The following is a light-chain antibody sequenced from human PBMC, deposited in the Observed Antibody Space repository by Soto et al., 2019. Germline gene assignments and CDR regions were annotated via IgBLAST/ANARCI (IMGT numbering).Light chain of an antibody. V-gene: IGKV3-20*01. CDR3: QQYANSWT. J-gene: IGKJ1*01. Sequence: EIVLTQSPGTLSLSPGERATLSCRASQSVSSNYLAWYRQKPGQAPRLLIYGASRRATGIPDRFSGSGSGTDFTLTISRLEPEDFAVYYCQQYANSWTFGQGTKVEIK. CDR2: GAS. CDR1: QSVSSNY.